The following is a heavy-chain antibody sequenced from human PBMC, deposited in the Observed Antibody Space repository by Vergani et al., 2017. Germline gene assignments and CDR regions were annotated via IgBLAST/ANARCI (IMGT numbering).Heavy chain of an antibody. V-gene: IGHV1-46*01. CDR2: INPSGGST. J-gene: IGHJ5*02. CDR1: GYTFTSYY. D-gene: IGHD2-2*01. Sequence: QVQLVQSGAEVKKPGASVKVSCKASGYTFTSYYMHWVRQAPGQGLEWMGIINPSGGSTSYAQKFQGRVTMTRDTSTSTVYMELSSLRSEDTAVYYCTGDSRYCTSTSCYVGRDWFDPWGQRTLVTVSS. CDR3: TGDSRYCTSTSCYVGRDWFDP.